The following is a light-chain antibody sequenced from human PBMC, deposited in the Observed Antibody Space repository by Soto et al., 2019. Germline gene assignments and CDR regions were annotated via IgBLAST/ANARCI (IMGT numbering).Light chain of an antibody. Sequence: DIQMTQSPSTLSASVGDRVTITCRASQTISSWLVWYQQKAGTAPKLLIYKASNLESGVPSRFSGSGSGTEFTLTISSLQPDDFATYYCQHYNSYPYTFGQGTKLEI. J-gene: IGKJ2*01. V-gene: IGKV1-5*03. CDR1: QTISSW. CDR2: KAS. CDR3: QHYNSYPYT.